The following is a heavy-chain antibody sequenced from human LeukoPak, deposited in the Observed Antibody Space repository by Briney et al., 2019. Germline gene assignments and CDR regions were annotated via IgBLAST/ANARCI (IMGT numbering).Heavy chain of an antibody. CDR1: GFTFSDYY. CDR3: ARDGDYYGSGSYSPSYGMDV. CDR2: ISSSSSYT. D-gene: IGHD3-10*01. Sequence: GGSLRLSCAASGFTFSDYYMSWIRQAPGKGLEWVSDISSSSSYTNYADSVKGRFTISRDNAKNSLYLQMNSLRAEDTAVYYCARDGDYYGSGSYSPSYGMDVWGQGTTVTVSS. V-gene: IGHV3-11*06. J-gene: IGHJ6*02.